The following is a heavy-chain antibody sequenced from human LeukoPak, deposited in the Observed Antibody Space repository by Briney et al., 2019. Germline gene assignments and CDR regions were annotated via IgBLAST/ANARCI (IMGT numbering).Heavy chain of an antibody. D-gene: IGHD1-14*01. CDR3: ARGELEPPFGVSYYYYYGMDV. CDR1: GGTFSSYA. J-gene: IGHJ6*02. Sequence: SVKVSCKASGGTFSSYAISWVRQAPGQGLEWMGGIIPIFGTANYAQKFQGRVTITADESTSTAYMELSSLRSEDTAVYYCARGELEPPFGVSYYYYYGMDVWGQGTTVTVSS. CDR2: IIPIFGTA. V-gene: IGHV1-69*13.